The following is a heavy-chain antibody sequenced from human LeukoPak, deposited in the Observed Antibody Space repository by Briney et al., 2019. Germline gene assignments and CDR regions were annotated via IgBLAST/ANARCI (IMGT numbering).Heavy chain of an antibody. Sequence: PGGSLRLSCAASGFTFSSYWMHWVRQAPGKGLVWVSRINSDGSDTIYADSVKGRFTISRDNAKNTLYLQMNSLRPDDTAVYYCARDGAGTVPLDYWGQGTLVTVSS. CDR2: INSDGSDT. CDR3: ARDGAGTVPLDY. J-gene: IGHJ4*02. V-gene: IGHV3-74*01. CDR1: GFTFSSYW. D-gene: IGHD1-7*01.